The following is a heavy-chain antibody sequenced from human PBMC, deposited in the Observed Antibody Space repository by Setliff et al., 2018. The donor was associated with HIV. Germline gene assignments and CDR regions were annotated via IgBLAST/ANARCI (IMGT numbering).Heavy chain of an antibody. Sequence: ASVKVSCKASGYTFTDNYIHWVRQATGQGLEWMAWINAGNGNTKYSKKFQGRFTMTIDTSASTAYMELRSLRSGDTAVYYCARDDGGYNYAEAFDVWGQGTMVTVSS. J-gene: IGHJ3*01. V-gene: IGHV1-18*04. CDR2: INAGNGNT. D-gene: IGHD3-16*01. CDR1: GYTFTDNY. CDR3: ARDDGGYNYAEAFDV.